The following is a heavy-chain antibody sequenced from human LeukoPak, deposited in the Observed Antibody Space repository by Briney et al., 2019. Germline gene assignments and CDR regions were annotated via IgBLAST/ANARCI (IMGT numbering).Heavy chain of an antibody. D-gene: IGHD2-15*01. CDR3: ARGRYCSADICTGGDSFDI. CDR2: KYACGSS. V-gene: IGHV4-4*07. J-gene: IGHJ3*02. Sequence: SETLSLTCTVSGGSISNNYWSWIRQPAGKGLEWIGRKYACGSSNYNPPVQSRVTMSVDTSKNQFSLKLRSVTAADTAVYYCARGRYCSADICTGGDSFDIWGQGTMVSVSP. CDR1: GGSISNNY.